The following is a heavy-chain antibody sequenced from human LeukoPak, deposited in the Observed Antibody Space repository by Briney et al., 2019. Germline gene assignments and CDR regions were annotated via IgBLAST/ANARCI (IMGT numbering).Heavy chain of an antibody. CDR2: ITTTSSTM. Sequence: GGSLRLSCAASGFTFTTYGMNWVRQAPGKGLEWVSYITTTSSTMYYADSVKRRFTISRDNAKNSLYLQMNSLRAEDTAVYYCTRDYSSSSGRAFDIWGQGTMVTVSS. D-gene: IGHD6-6*01. CDR1: GFTFTTYG. J-gene: IGHJ3*02. V-gene: IGHV3-48*01. CDR3: TRDYSSSSGRAFDI.